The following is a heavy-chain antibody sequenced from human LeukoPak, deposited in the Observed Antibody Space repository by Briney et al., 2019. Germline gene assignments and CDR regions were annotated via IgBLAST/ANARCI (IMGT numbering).Heavy chain of an antibody. CDR2: IIPIFGTA. D-gene: IGHD5-24*01. J-gene: IGHJ6*03. CDR1: GGTFSSYA. CDR3: ATGRWLQLGYYYYYMDV. V-gene: IGHV1-69*05. Sequence: ASVKVSCKASGGTFSSYAISWVRQAPGQGLEWMGGIIPIFGTAIYAQKFQGRVTITTDESTSTAYMELSSLRPEDTAVYYCATGRWLQLGYYYYYMDVWGKGTTVTVSS.